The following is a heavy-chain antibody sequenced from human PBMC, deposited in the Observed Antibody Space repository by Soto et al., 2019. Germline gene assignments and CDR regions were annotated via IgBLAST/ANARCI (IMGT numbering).Heavy chain of an antibody. V-gene: IGHV3-49*04. J-gene: IGHJ4*02. CDR1: GFVFGDYA. Sequence: GGFLRLSCSASGFVFGDYAVTWVRQAPGKGLEWVGVVRSETYGGSTEYAASVKGRFRSSRDDSQSIAYLQMTSLKTEDTSVYYCTRGRGTSGWYADYWGKGVLVTVSS. CDR3: TRGRGTSGWYADY. D-gene: IGHD6-13*01. CDR2: VRSETYGGST.